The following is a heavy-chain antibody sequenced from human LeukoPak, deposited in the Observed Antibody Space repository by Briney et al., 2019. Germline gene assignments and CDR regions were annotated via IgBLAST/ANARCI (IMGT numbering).Heavy chain of an antibody. CDR3: ARDKLGVFWSGYLFDY. D-gene: IGHD3-3*01. J-gene: IGHJ4*02. V-gene: IGHV1-18*01. Sequence: ASVKVSCKASGYTFTSYDISWVRQAPGQGLERMGWISAYNGNTNYAQKLQGRVTMTTDTSTSTAYMELRSLRSDDTAVYYCARDKLGVFWSGYLFDYWRQGTLVTVSS. CDR2: ISAYNGNT. CDR1: GYTFTSYD.